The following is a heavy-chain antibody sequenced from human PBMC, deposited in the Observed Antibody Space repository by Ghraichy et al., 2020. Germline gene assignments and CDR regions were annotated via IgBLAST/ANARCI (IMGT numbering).Heavy chain of an antibody. CDR3: AREVRCSGGSCYHHTPQPYYYYGMDV. V-gene: IGHV1-2*04. D-gene: IGHD2-15*01. CDR2: INPNSGGT. CDR1: GYTFTGYY. J-gene: IGHJ6*02. Sequence: ASVKVSCKASGYTFTGYYMHWVRQAPGQGLEWMGWINPNSGGTNYAQKFQGWVTMTRDTSISTAYMELSRLRSDDTAVYYCAREVRCSGGSCYHHTPQPYYYYGMDVWGQGTTVTVSS.